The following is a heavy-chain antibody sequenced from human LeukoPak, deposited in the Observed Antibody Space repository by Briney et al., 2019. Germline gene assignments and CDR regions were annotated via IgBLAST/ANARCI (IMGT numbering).Heavy chain of an antibody. V-gene: IGHV1-2*02. J-gene: IGHJ6*02. CDR1: GYAPTGYY. CDR2: INPNSGGT. D-gene: IGHD2-2*02. Sequence: ASVKVSCKASGYAPTGYYMHWVRQAPEQGLEWMGWINPNSGGTNYAQKFQGRVTLTRDTSISTAYMELSRLRSDDTAVYYCARDFDCSSTSCYKVKTYYYYYGMDVWGQGTTVTVSS. CDR3: ARDFDCSSTSCYKVKTYYYYYGMDV.